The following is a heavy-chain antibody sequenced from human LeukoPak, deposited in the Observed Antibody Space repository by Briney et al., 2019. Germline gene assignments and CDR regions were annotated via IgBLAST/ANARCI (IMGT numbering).Heavy chain of an antibody. CDR1: GGSFSGCY. CDR3: ARAESYDSSGYSN. D-gene: IGHD3-22*01. Sequence: PSETLSLTCAVYGGSFSGCYWSWIRQPPGKGLEWIGEINHSGSTNYNPSLKSRVTISVDTSKNQFSLKLSSVTAADTAVYYCARAESYDSSGYSNWGQGTLVTVSS. CDR2: INHSGST. V-gene: IGHV4-34*01. J-gene: IGHJ4*02.